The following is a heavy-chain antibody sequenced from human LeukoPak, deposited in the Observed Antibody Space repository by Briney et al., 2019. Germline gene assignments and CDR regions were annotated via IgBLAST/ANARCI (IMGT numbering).Heavy chain of an antibody. D-gene: IGHD3-22*01. CDR2: IKSKGDGETR. J-gene: IGHJ3*01. V-gene: IGHV3-15*01. CDR3: AAVGEWLSNAFNL. CDR1: GFTFSIAW. Sequence: GGSLRLSCAASGFTFSIAWMSWVRQAPGKGLEWVGRIKSKGDGETRDYAAPVKDRFIISRDDSKNMLYLQMNSLKTEDTAIYYCAAVGEWLSNAFNLWGQGTMVTVPA.